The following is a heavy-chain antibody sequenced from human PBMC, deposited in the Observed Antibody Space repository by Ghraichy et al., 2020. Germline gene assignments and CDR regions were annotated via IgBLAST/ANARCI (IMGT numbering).Heavy chain of an antibody. Sequence: SETLSLTCTVSGGSISNYYWSWIRQPPGKGLEWIGYIYYSGSTNYNPSLKSRVTISVDTSKNQFSLKLSSVTAADTALYYCARERASIVGAVFDYWGQGTLMTVSS. CDR1: GGSISNYY. D-gene: IGHD1-26*01. CDR2: IYYSGST. J-gene: IGHJ4*01. CDR3: ARERASIVGAVFDY. V-gene: IGHV4-59*01.